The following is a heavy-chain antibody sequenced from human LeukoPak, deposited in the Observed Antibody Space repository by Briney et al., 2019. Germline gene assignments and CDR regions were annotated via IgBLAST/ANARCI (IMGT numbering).Heavy chain of an antibody. D-gene: IGHD2-21*02. CDR1: GFTFSNAW. Sequence: GGSLRLSCAASGFTFSNAWMNWVRQAPGKGLEWVGRIKSKTDGGTTDYAAPVKGRFTISRDDSKNTPYLQMNSLKTEDTAVYYCTTRGLAYCGGDCPTGPDYWGQGTLVTVSS. CDR2: IKSKTDGGTT. CDR3: TTRGLAYCGGDCPTGPDY. V-gene: IGHV3-15*07. J-gene: IGHJ4*02.